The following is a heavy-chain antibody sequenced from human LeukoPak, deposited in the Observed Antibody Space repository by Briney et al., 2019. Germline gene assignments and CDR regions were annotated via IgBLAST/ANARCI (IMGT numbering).Heavy chain of an antibody. CDR2: VSGSGSTV. CDR3: VRQFAS. V-gene: IGHV3-48*01. CDR1: GFTFGDHI. Sequence: GGSLRLSCAASGFTFGDHIMNWVRQLPGKRLEWVAYVSGSGSTVYYADSVKGRFTVSRDNGKGSLYLQMNSLRVEDTALYYCVRQFASWGQGTLVTVSS. J-gene: IGHJ4*02.